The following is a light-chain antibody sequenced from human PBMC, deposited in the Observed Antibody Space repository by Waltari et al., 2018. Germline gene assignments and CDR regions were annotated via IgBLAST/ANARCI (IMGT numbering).Light chain of an antibody. Sequence: DIVMTQSPDSLAVSLGERATIHCKSSQSVLYNSNNKNYLAWYQQKPGQPPKLLIYWASTREFGVPDRFSGSGSGTDFTLTISSLQAEDVAVYYCQQYYSIPPTFGQGTKVEIK. CDR2: WAS. CDR3: QQYYSIPPT. V-gene: IGKV4-1*01. J-gene: IGKJ1*01. CDR1: QSVLYNSNNKNY.